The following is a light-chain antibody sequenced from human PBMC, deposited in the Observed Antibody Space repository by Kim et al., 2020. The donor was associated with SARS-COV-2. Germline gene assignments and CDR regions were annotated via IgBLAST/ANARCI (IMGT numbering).Light chain of an antibody. CDR1: QRVSSN. J-gene: IGKJ4*01. CDR3: QQYNNWPPLT. V-gene: IGKV3-15*01. CDR2: GAS. Sequence: VAPGERATLSCRASQRVSSNLAWYQQKPGQAPRLLIYGASTRATGIPARFSGSGSGTEFTLTISSLQSEDFAVYYCQQYNNWPPLTFGGGTKLEI.